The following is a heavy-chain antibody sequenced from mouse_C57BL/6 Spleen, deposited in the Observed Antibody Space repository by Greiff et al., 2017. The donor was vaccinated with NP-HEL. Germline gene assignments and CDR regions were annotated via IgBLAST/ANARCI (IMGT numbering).Heavy chain of an antibody. CDR2: IDPSDSYT. V-gene: IGHV1-69*01. D-gene: IGHD2-1*01. CDR1: GYTFTSYW. CDR3: ARGDGNGAYYAMDY. Sequence: VQLQQPGAELVMPGASVKLSCKASGYTFTSYWMHWVKQRPGQGLEWIGEIDPSDSYTNYNQKFKGKSTLTVDKSSSTAYMQLSSLTSEDSAVYYCARGDGNGAYYAMDYWGQGTSVTVSS. J-gene: IGHJ4*01.